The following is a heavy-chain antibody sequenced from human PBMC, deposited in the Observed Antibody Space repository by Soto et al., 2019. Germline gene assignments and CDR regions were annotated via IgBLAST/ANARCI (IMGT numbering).Heavy chain of an antibody. D-gene: IGHD3-10*01. Sequence: ASVKVSCKASGFTFTSSAVQWVRQARGQRLEWIGWIVVGSGNTNYAQKFQERVTITRDMSTSTAYMELSSLRSEDTAVYYSAADRTRTYYYGSGRDADAFDIWGQGTMVTVSS. CDR2: IVVGSGNT. CDR1: GFTFTSSA. J-gene: IGHJ3*02. V-gene: IGHV1-58*01. CDR3: AADRTRTYYYGSGRDADAFDI.